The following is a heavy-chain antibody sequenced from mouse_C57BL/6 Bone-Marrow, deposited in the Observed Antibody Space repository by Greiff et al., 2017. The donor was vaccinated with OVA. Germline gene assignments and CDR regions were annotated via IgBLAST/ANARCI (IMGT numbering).Heavy chain of an antibody. V-gene: IGHV3-6*01. Sequence: EVKLEESGPGLVKPSQSLSLTCSVTGYSITSGYYWNWIRQFPGNKLEWMGYISYDGSNNYNPSLKNRISITRDTSKNQFFLKLNSVTTEDTATYYCARVLTGHWYFDVWGTGTTVTVSS. D-gene: IGHD4-1*01. CDR3: ARVLTGHWYFDV. J-gene: IGHJ1*03. CDR2: ISYDGSN. CDR1: GYSITSGYY.